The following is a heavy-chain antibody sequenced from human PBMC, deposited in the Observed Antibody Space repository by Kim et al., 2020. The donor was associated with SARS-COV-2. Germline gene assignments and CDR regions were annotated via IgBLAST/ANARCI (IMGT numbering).Heavy chain of an antibody. CDR3: ARMRNDFGDGY. V-gene: IGHV4-34*01. Sequence: SETLSLTCAVYGGSFSGYYWSWIRQPPGKGLEWIGEINHSGSTNYNPSLKSRVTISVDTSKNQFSLKLSSVTAADTAVYYCARMRNDFGDGYWGQGTLVT. CDR2: INHSGST. J-gene: IGHJ4*02. CDR1: GGSFSGYY. D-gene: IGHD3-3*01.